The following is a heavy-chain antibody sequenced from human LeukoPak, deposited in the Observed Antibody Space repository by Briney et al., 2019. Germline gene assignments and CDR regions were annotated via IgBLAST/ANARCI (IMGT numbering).Heavy chain of an antibody. Sequence: SETLSLTCAVYGGSFSGYYWSWIRQPPGKGLEWIGEINRSGSTNYNPSLKSRVTMSVDTSKNQFSLKLSSVTAADTAVYYCARDAAAAGRYAFDIWGQGTMVTVSS. CDR3: ARDAAAAGRYAFDI. D-gene: IGHD6-13*01. V-gene: IGHV4-34*01. J-gene: IGHJ3*02. CDR2: INRSGST. CDR1: GGSFSGYY.